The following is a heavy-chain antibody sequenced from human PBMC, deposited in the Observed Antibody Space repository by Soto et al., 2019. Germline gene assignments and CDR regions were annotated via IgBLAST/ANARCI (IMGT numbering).Heavy chain of an antibody. CDR1: GVSISSYC. CDR2: IYYSGST. V-gene: IGHV4-59*01. CDR3: ARDLVGRDGYNYGY. D-gene: IGHD5-12*01. J-gene: IGHJ4*02. Sequence: PSETLSLTCTVSGVSISSYCWSWIRQPPGKGLEWIGYIYYSGSTNYNPSPKSRVTISVDTSKNQFSLKLSSVTAADTAVYYCARDLVGRDGYNYGYWGQGTLVTVSS.